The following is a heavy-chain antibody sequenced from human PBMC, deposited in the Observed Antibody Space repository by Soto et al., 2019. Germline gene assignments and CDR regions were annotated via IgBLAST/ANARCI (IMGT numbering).Heavy chain of an antibody. J-gene: IGHJ4*02. D-gene: IGHD1-26*01. CDR2: ISGYNDNT. Sequence: QVQLVQSGAEVKKPGASVKVSCKASGYTFTSYGISWVRQAPGQGLEWMGWISGYNDNTNYAQKLQGTVTMTTDTSTSTAYMELRSLRSDDTAVYYCARTAFMVGVTDIDYWGQGTLVTVSS. CDR3: ARTAFMVGVTDIDY. V-gene: IGHV1-18*01. CDR1: GYTFTSYG.